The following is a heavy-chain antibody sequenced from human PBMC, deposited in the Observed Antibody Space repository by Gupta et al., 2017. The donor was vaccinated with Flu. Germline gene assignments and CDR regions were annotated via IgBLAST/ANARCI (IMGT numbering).Heavy chain of an antibody. CDR2: IGVAGDT. J-gene: IGHJ6*02. CDR1: GFTTRDYD. CDR3: ARDPHGLDL. V-gene: IGHV3-13*01. Sequence: EAQLVESGGGSVQPGGSLRLSCVASGFTTRDYDMHWVRLVTGKGLGWVSGIGVAGDTYYLDSVKGRFTISREDDKNSLFLHMSSLRAGDTAVYYCARDPHGLDLWGQGATVTVSS.